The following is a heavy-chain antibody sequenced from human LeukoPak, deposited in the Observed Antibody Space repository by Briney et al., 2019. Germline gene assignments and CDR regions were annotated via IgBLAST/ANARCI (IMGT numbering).Heavy chain of an antibody. D-gene: IGHD3-22*01. J-gene: IGHJ4*02. Sequence: GGSLRLSCADSGFTFSRSWMTWVRQAPGKGLEWVANINEDGSTQNHVDSVRGRFTISRDNPKSTLYLEMNSLRAEDAAVYYCARDAGYDRFDYWGQGTLVTVSS. CDR2: INEDGSTQ. V-gene: IGHV3-7*05. CDR3: ARDAGYDRFDY. CDR1: GFTFSRSW.